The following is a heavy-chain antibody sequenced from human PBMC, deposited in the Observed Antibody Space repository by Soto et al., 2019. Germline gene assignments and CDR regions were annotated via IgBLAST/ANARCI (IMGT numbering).Heavy chain of an antibody. V-gene: IGHV3-74*03. CDR1: GFSFSNDW. CDR3: ARERTSKGGMDV. CDR2: IISDGSRV. J-gene: IGHJ6*02. Sequence: GSLRLSCAASGFSFSNDWMNWVRQGPGKGLEWVSRIISDGSRVTYADSVKGRFTISRDNAKNTLYLQMHSLRADDTAVYYCARERTSKGGMDVWGQGTTVTVSS.